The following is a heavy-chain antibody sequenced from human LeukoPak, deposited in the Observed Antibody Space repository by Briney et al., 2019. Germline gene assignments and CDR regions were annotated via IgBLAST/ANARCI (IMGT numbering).Heavy chain of an antibody. J-gene: IGHJ4*02. CDR1: GFTSSDYT. Sequence: GGSLRLSCAASGFTSSDYTMNWVRQSPGKGLEWVSGISVSDDCTYYADSVKGRFTISRDTSNNMLYLQMYSLRAEDTAVYYCARDPYCVSTNCPYDCWGQGTPVTVSS. CDR2: ISVSDDCT. V-gene: IGHV3-23*01. CDR3: ARDPYCVSTNCPYDC. D-gene: IGHD2-2*01.